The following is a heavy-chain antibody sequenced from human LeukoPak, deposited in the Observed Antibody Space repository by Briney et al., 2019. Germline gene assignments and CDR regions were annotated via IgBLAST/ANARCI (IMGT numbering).Heavy chain of an antibody. Sequence: GGSLRLSYAASGFTFSSYSMNWVRQAPGKGLEWVSSISSSSSYIYYADSVKGRFTISRDNAKNSLYLQMNSLRAEDTAVYYCAREKSDILTGYCDYWGQGTLVTVSS. V-gene: IGHV3-21*01. CDR3: AREKSDILTGYCDY. CDR2: ISSSSSYI. CDR1: GFTFSSYS. D-gene: IGHD3-9*01. J-gene: IGHJ4*02.